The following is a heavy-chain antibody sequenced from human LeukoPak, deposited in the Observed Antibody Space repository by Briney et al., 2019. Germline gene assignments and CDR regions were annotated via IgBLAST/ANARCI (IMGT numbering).Heavy chain of an antibody. D-gene: IGHD6-13*01. CDR1: GLTFTSFA. Sequence: PGGSLRLSCAASGLTFTSFAMNWLRQAPGKGLEWVSTISVGGTTIYYADSVKGRFTISRDNSKNTLLLQMSSLRAEDTAIYYCAKHQSSNRDGGFDYWGQGTLVAVSS. CDR3: AKHQSSNRDGGFDY. J-gene: IGHJ4*02. V-gene: IGHV3-23*01. CDR2: ISVGGTTI.